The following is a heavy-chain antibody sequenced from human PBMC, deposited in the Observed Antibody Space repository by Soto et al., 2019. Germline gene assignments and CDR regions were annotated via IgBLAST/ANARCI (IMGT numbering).Heavy chain of an antibody. Sequence: EVQLVESGGGLVQPGGSLRLSCAASGFTFSSYWMHWVRQAPGKGLVWVSRINSDGSSTSYADSVKGRFTISRDNAKNTLDLQMNSLRAEDTAVYYCARGYCSGGSCSGYYMDVWGKGTTVTVSS. CDR1: GFTFSSYW. CDR3: ARGYCSGGSCSGYYMDV. J-gene: IGHJ6*03. V-gene: IGHV3-74*01. CDR2: INSDGSST. D-gene: IGHD2-15*01.